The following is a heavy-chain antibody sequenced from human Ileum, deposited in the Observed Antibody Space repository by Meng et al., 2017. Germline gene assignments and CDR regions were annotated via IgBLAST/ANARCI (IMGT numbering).Heavy chain of an antibody. Sequence: GESLKISCAASGFSFSTYWMTWARQAPGKGPEWVANIKPDGSAKYYADSVQGRFTISRDNARNSLYLQMNTLRAEDTAVYYCARAGQMDYWGQGTLVTSPQ. J-gene: IGHJ4*02. CDR2: IKPDGSAK. CDR3: ARAGQMDY. D-gene: IGHD5-24*01. V-gene: IGHV3-7*01. CDR1: GFSFSTYW.